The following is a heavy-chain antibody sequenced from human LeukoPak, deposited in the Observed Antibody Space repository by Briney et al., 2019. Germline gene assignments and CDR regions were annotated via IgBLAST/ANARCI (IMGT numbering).Heavy chain of an antibody. J-gene: IGHJ6*02. CDR3: ARDRLTGGYGMDV. Sequence: GGSLRVSCAASGFTFSSYWMNWVRQAPGKGLEWVANIKQDGNEKYYVDSVKGRFTISRDNAKNSLYLQMNSLRAEDTAVYYCARDRLTGGYGMDVWGQGTTVTVSS. CDR2: IKQDGNEK. V-gene: IGHV3-7*01. D-gene: IGHD7-27*01. CDR1: GFTFSSYW.